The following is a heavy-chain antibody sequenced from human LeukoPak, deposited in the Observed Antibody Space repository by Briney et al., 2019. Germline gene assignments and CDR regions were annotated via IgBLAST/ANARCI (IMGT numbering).Heavy chain of an antibody. CDR1: GGSISSYY. CDR2: IYYSGRT. D-gene: IGHD2-2*02. CDR3: AREAVVPAAIPYYYGMDV. V-gene: IGHV4-59*01. Sequence: SETLSLTCTVSGGSISSYYWSWIRQPPGKGLEWIGYIYYSGRTNYNPSLKSRVTISVDTSKNQFSLKLSSVTAADTAVYYCAREAVVPAAIPYYYGMDVWGQGTTVTVSS. J-gene: IGHJ6*02.